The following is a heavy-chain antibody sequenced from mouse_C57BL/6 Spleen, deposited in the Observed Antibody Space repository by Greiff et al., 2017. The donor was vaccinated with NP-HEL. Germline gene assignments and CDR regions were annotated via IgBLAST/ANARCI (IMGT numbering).Heavy chain of an antibody. Sequence: EVQLQQSGPELVKPGASVNIPCKASGYTFTDYNMDWVKQSHGKSLEWIGDINPNNGGTIYNQKFKGKATLTVDKSSSTAYMELRSLTSEDTAVYYCARRKDGYYYYFDYWGQGTTLTVSS. CDR2: INPNNGGT. J-gene: IGHJ2*01. V-gene: IGHV1-18*01. CDR3: ARRKDGYYYYFDY. D-gene: IGHD2-3*01. CDR1: GYTFTDYN.